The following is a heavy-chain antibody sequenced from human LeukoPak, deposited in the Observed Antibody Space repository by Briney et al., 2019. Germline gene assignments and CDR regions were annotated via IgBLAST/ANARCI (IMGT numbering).Heavy chain of an antibody. Sequence: ASMKVSCKASGYSFISYGIAWVRQAPGQGLEWMGWIRTDSGNTNYARRFQDRASMTPDTSTSTAYMELRSLRSDDTAVYYCARVSGLPVGIYFFDHWGQGTLATVSS. CDR1: GYSFISYG. V-gene: IGHV1-18*01. D-gene: IGHD3-22*01. CDR2: IRTDSGNT. J-gene: IGHJ4*02. CDR3: ARVSGLPVGIYFFDH.